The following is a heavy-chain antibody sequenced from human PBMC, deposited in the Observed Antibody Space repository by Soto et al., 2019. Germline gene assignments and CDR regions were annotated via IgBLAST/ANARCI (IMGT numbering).Heavy chain of an antibody. V-gene: IGHV1-69*06. Sequence: QVQLVQSGAEVMQPGSSVKVSCKPSGGTLTNFINYPINWVRQSPGQGLEWMGGIVPNIGTVNYAQKFQGRVTMTADKSTGTVSMELRSLRSDDSALYYCARRNTAGFLRYFDNWGQGTLVTVS. CDR3: ARRNTAGFLRYFDN. D-gene: IGHD6-19*01. J-gene: IGHJ4*02. CDR1: GGTLTNFINYP. CDR2: IVPNIGTV.